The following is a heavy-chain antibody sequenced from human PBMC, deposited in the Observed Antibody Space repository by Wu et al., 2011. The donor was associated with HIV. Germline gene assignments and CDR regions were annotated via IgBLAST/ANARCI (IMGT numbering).Heavy chain of an antibody. CDR2: INPTDGNT. J-gene: IGHJ2*01. CDR3: ARAPGTLPWCTCQIPHWYFEL. D-gene: IGHD2-15*01. Sequence: QVQLMQSGAEVKRPGASVKISCTASGFTLTDHYMHWVRQVRGQGLEWMGIINPTDGNTKYEQRFEGRVTMTRDTPTNTVYMELSSLRFEDTAVYFCARAPGTLPWCTCQIPHWYFELWAVALWSLSPQ. CDR1: GFTLTDHY. V-gene: IGHV1-46*01.